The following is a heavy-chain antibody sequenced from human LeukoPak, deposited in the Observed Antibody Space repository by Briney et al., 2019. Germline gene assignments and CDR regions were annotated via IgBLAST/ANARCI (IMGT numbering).Heavy chain of an antibody. V-gene: IGHV3-53*01. Sequence: GGSLRLSCAASGFTVNSNFMTGVRQAPGKGLEWDSVIFGGGGTYYADSVKGRFAISRDNSKNTVYLQMNSLRAEDTAVYHCARGSRAGASQGYFDYWGQGTLVTVSS. CDR2: IFGGGGT. CDR3: ARGSRAGASQGYFDY. J-gene: IGHJ4*02. D-gene: IGHD1-26*01. CDR1: GFTVNSNF.